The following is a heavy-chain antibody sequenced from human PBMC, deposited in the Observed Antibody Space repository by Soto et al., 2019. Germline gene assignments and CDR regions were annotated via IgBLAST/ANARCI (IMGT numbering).Heavy chain of an antibody. J-gene: IGHJ5*02. CDR2: IIPIFGTA. V-gene: IGHV1-69*13. Sequence: ASVKVSCKASGGTFSSYAISWVRQAPGQGLEWMGGIIPIFGTANYAQKFQGRVTITADESTSTAYMELSSLRSEDTAVYYCARGPPGITMMCWFDPWGQGTLVTVSS. CDR3: ARGPPGITMMCWFDP. CDR1: GGTFSSYA. D-gene: IGHD3-22*01.